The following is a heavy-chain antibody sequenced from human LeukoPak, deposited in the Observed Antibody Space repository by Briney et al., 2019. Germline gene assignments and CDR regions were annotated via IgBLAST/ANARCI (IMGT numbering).Heavy chain of an antibody. D-gene: IGHD3-22*01. CDR3: AREGDSSASDY. V-gene: IGHV4-59*01. CDR1: GGSICSYY. CDR2: IYYSGST. Sequence: SETLSLTXTVSGGSICSYYWSWIRQSPGKGLEWVGYIYYSGSTNYNPSLKSRVTISVDTSKNQFSLKLSSVTAADTAVYYCAREGDSSASDYWGQGTLVTVSS. J-gene: IGHJ4*02.